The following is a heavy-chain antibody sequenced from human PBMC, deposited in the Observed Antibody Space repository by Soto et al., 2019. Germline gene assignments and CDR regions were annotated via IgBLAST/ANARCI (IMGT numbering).Heavy chain of an antibody. D-gene: IGHD6-19*01. CDR2: INAGDGKT. J-gene: IGHJ6*03. CDR1: GYTFTSYS. V-gene: IGHV1-3*01. CDR3: ARDLMTVAATRGDYYDYMDF. Sequence: ASVKVSCKASGYTFTSYSMHWVRQAPGQSLEWMGWINAGDGKTKYSQKFQGRLTITRDTPASTAYMELRSLRSEDTALYYCARDLMTVAATRGDYYDYMDFWGKGTTVTVSS.